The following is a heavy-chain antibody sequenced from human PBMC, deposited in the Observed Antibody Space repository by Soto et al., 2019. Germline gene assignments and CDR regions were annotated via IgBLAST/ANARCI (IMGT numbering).Heavy chain of an antibody. J-gene: IGHJ4*02. Sequence: QVPLVQSGAEVKKPGASVKVSCKVSGYTLTELSMHWVRQAPGKGLEWMGGFDPEDGETIYAQKFQGRVTMTEDTSTDTAYMELSSLRSEDTAVYYCATGPLWFGELSALGDYWGQGTLVTVSS. CDR2: FDPEDGET. CDR3: ATGPLWFGELSALGDY. CDR1: GYTLTELS. D-gene: IGHD3-10*01. V-gene: IGHV1-24*01.